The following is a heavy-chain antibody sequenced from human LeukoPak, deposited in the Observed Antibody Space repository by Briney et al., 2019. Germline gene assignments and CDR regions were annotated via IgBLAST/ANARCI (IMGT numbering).Heavy chain of an antibody. D-gene: IGHD3-22*01. CDR2: ISWNSGSI. CDR3: AKASGYYYDSSAYDDY. Sequence: GGSLRLSCAASGFTFDDYAMHWVRQAPGKGLEWVSGISWNSGSIGYADSVKGRFTISRDNAKNSLYLQMNSLRAEDTALYYCAKASGYYYDSSAYDDYWGQGTLVTVSS. CDR1: GFTFDDYA. V-gene: IGHV3-9*01. J-gene: IGHJ4*02.